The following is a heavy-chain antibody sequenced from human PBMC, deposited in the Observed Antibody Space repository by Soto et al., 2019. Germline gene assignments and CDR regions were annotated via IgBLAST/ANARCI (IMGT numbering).Heavy chain of an antibody. Sequence: PGGSLRLSCAASGVTFNDYYMSWIRQAPGKGLEWVSYISSSSSYINYVDSVKGRFTSSRDNAKNSLYLQMNSLRAEDTAVYYCARGGYSSTDWYLIDNWGQGTLVTVSS. J-gene: IGHJ4*02. CDR1: GVTFNDYY. V-gene: IGHV3-11*05. CDR3: ARGGYSSTDWYLIDN. D-gene: IGHD6-19*01. CDR2: ISSSSSYI.